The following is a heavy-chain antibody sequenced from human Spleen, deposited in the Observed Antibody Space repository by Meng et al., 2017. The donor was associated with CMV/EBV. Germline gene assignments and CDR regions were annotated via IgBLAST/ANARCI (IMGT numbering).Heavy chain of an antibody. CDR3: ARGSKCSGGSCRFYYFDY. D-gene: IGHD2-15*01. CDR2: INPNSGGT. Sequence: ASVKVSCKASGYTFTGYYIHWVRQAPGQGLEWMGWINPNSGGTNYAQKFQGRVTMTRDTSISTAYMELSRLRSDDTAVYYCARGSKCSGGSCRFYYFDYWGQGTLVTVSS. V-gene: IGHV1-2*02. CDR1: GYTFTGYY. J-gene: IGHJ4*02.